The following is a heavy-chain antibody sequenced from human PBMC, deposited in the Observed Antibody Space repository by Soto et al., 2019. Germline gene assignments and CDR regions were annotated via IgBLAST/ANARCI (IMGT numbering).Heavy chain of an antibody. Sequence: PGGSLRLSCAASGFTFSSYAMHWVRQAPGKGLEWVAVISYDGSNKYYADSVKGRFTISRDNSKNTLYLQMNSLRAEDMAVYYCARGGAIQLWSNWFDPWGQGTLVTVSS. CDR1: GFTFSSYA. V-gene: IGHV3-30-3*01. CDR2: ISYDGSNK. J-gene: IGHJ5*02. CDR3: ARGGAIQLWSNWFDP. D-gene: IGHD5-18*01.